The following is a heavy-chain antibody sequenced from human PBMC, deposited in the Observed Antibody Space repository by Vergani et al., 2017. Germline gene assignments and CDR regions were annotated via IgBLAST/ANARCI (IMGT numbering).Heavy chain of an antibody. J-gene: IGHJ4*02. D-gene: IGHD5-12*01. CDR2: IYYSGST. Sequence: QVQLQESGPGLVKPSETLSLTCTVSGYSISSGYYWGWIRQPPGKGLEWIGYIYYSGSTNYNPSLKSRVTISVDTSKNQFSLKLSSVTAADTAVYYCARGDSGYDTPFDYWGQGTLVTVSS. V-gene: IGHV4-38-2*02. CDR1: GYSISSGYY. CDR3: ARGDSGYDTPFDY.